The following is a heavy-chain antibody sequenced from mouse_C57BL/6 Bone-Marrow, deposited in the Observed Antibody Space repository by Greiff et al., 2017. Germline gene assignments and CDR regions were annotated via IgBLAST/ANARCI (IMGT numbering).Heavy chain of an antibody. J-gene: IGHJ3*01. Sequence: VHLVESGAELARPGASVKLSCKASGYTFTSYGISWVKQRTGQGLEWIGEIYPRSGNTYYNEKFKGKATLTADKSSSTAYMELRILTSEDSAGYFCARNCRFAYWGPGTLVTVSA. CDR3: ARNCRFAY. V-gene: IGHV1-81*01. CDR2: IYPRSGNT. D-gene: IGHD4-1*01. CDR1: GYTFTSYG.